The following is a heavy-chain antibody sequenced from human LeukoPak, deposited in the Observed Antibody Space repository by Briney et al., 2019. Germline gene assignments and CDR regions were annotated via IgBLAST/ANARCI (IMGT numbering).Heavy chain of an antibody. J-gene: IGHJ4*02. Sequence: PGGSLRLSCAASGFTFSNYGMHWVRQAPGKGLEWVAFIWSDGSNKEYRDSVKGRFTISRDNSKNTLFLRMNSLRPEDTAVYYCAREPYYDILTGGYYFDYWGQGTLVTVSS. D-gene: IGHD3-9*01. CDR2: IWSDGSNK. CDR3: AREPYYDILTGGYYFDY. V-gene: IGHV3-30*02. CDR1: GFTFSNYG.